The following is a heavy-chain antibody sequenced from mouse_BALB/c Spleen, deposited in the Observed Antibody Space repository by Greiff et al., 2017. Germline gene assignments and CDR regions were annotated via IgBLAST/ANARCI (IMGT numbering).Heavy chain of an antibody. CDR2: IWGGGST. V-gene: IGHV2-6-5*01. Sequence: VQLQESGPGLVAPSQSLSITCTVSGFSLTDYGVSWIRQPPGKGLEWLGVIWGGGSTYYNSALKSRLSISKDNSKSQVFLKMTSLQTDDTAMYYCAKHEEGLRYYYAMDYWGQGTSVTVSS. D-gene: IGHD1-1*01. J-gene: IGHJ4*01. CDR3: AKHEEGLRYYYAMDY. CDR1: GFSLTDYG.